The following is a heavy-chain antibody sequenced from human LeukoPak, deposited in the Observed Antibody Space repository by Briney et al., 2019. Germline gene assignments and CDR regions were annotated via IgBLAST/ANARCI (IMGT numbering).Heavy chain of an antibody. D-gene: IGHD3-10*01. Sequence: SETLSLTCAVSGGSISSSNWWSWVRQPPGKGLEWIGEINHSGSTNYNPSLKSRVTISVDTSKNQFSLKLSSVTAADTAVYYCARRTQFYYYGSGTIHTGENWFDPWGQGTLVTVSS. CDR1: GGSISSSNW. CDR2: INHSGST. CDR3: ARRTQFYYYGSGTIHTGENWFDP. J-gene: IGHJ5*02. V-gene: IGHV4-4*02.